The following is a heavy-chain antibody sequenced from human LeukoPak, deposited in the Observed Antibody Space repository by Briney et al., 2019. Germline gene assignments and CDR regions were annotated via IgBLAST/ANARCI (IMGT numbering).Heavy chain of an antibody. CDR3: VQSGYSYGYAEYFQQ. CDR1: GFTFSNYG. V-gene: IGHV3-30*02. J-gene: IGHJ1*01. Sequence: GGSLRLSCAASGFTFSNYGMHWVRQAPGKGLEWVVFIRYDGSNKYYADSVKGRFTISRDNSKNTLYLQMNSLRAEDTAVYYCVQSGYSYGYAEYFQQWGQGTLVTVSS. D-gene: IGHD5-18*01. CDR2: IRYDGSNK.